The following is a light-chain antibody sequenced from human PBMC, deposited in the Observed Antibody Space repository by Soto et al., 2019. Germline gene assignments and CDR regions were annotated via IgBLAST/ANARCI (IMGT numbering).Light chain of an antibody. CDR3: QQANTFPFT. CDR2: AAS. CDR1: QGISSW. J-gene: IGKJ4*01. Sequence: DIPMTQSPSSVSASVGDRVTITCRASQGISSWLAWYQQRPEKAPKLLIYAASSLQSGVPSRFSGSGSGTDCTLTISSLEPEDFGTYHCQQANTFPFTFGGGTKVGIK. V-gene: IGKV1-12*01.